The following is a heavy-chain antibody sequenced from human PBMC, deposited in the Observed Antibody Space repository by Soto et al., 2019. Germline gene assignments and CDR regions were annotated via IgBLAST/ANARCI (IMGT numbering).Heavy chain of an antibody. V-gene: IGHV1-46*01. Sequence: QVQLMQSGAEVKKPGASVKVSCKASGDTFSDYYIHWVRQAPGQGLEWMGTVNPSGGHTTYSQHFLGRVTMTRDTSTSTLHIELTSLTSDDTAVYYCARGGHVVVVTAALDYWGQGTLVTVSS. CDR1: GDTFSDYY. CDR3: ARGGHVVVVTAALDY. CDR2: VNPSGGHT. D-gene: IGHD2-21*02. J-gene: IGHJ4*02.